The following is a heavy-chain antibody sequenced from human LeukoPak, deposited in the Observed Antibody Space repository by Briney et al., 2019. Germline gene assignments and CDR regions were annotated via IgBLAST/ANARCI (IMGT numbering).Heavy chain of an antibody. CDR1: GYSISSGYY. CDR2: IYHSGST. CDR3: ARDIPSGSGWDV. D-gene: IGHD6-19*01. Sequence: PSETLSLTCTVSGYSISSGYYWGWIRQPPGKGLEWIGSIYHSGSTYYNPSLKSRVTISVDTSKNQFSLKLSSVTAADTAVYYCARDIPSGSGWDVWGQGTLVTVSS. V-gene: IGHV4-38-2*02. J-gene: IGHJ4*02.